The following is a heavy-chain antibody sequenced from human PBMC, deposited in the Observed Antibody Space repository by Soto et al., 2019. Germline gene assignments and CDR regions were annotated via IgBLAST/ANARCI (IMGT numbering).Heavy chain of an antibody. D-gene: IGHD3-9*01. CDR1: GGSISTTSYY. CDR3: ARHEGYTYYDFLTGEGPFDN. V-gene: IGHV4-39*01. Sequence: SETLSLTCTVSGGSISTTSYYWGWISQPPGKGLEWIGSIHYSGSTYYNPSLKSRVTISVDTSKNQFSLEVRSVTATDTAVYYCARHEGYTYYDFLTGEGPFDNWGQGTLVTVSS. CDR2: IHYSGST. J-gene: IGHJ4*02.